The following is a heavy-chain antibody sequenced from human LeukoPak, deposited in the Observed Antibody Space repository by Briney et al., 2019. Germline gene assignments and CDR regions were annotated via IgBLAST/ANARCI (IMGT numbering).Heavy chain of an antibody. CDR2: MSYSESS. CDR3: ARERSGVVRGVIDN. Sequence: SETLSLTCTASGYSISSGYYWGWIRQPPGKGLEWIGSMSYSESSYYNPSLESRVTISVDTSKNQFSLNLNSVTAADTAVYYCARERSGVVRGVIDNWGHGTLLTVSS. V-gene: IGHV4-38-2*02. CDR1: GYSISSGYY. D-gene: IGHD3-10*01. J-gene: IGHJ4*01.